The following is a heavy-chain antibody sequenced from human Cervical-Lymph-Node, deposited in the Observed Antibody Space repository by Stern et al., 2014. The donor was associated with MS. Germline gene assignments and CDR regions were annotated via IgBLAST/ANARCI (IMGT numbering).Heavy chain of an antibody. Sequence: VQLVESGAEVKKPGASVKVSCKASGYTFTSYGISWVRQAPGQGLEWMGGISAYNGNTNYAQKLQGRVTMTTDTSTSTAYMELRSLRSDDTAVYYCATSPHDFWSGYSFDYWGQGTLVTVSS. V-gene: IGHV1-18*04. J-gene: IGHJ4*02. CDR3: ATSPHDFWSGYSFDY. CDR1: GYTFTSYG. CDR2: ISAYNGNT. D-gene: IGHD3-3*01.